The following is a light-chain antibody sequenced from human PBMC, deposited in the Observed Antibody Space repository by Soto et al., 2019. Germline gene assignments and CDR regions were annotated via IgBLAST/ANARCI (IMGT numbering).Light chain of an antibody. Sequence: QSVLTQPASVSGSPGQSIAISCTGTFSDVGGYDYVSWYQQHPDKAPKLMIYEVTKRPSGVSNRFSGSKSGNTASLTISGLQPVDFADYYCSSHTSCCPRVVGSGTKVPVL. CDR1: FSDVGGYDY. V-gene: IGLV2-14*01. CDR2: EVT. CDR3: SSHTSCCPRV. J-gene: IGLJ6*01.